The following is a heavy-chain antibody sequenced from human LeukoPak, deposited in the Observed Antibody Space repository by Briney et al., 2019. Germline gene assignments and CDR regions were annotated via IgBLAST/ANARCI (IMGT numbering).Heavy chain of an antibody. V-gene: IGHV3-23*01. Sequence: PGGSLRLSCAASGFTFSSYAMSWVRQAPGKGLEWVSAISGSSGSTYYADSVKGRFTISRDNSKNTLYLQMNSLRAEDTAVYYCAKWSYDSSGYYYFPFDYWGQGTLVTVSS. CDR2: ISGSSGST. D-gene: IGHD3-22*01. CDR1: GFTFSSYA. J-gene: IGHJ4*02. CDR3: AKWSYDSSGYYYFPFDY.